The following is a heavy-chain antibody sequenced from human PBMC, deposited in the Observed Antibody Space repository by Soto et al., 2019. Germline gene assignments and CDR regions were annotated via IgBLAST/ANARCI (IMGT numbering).Heavy chain of an antibody. V-gene: IGHV3-23*01. CDR2: INSGGTVA. CDR1: GFTFSSYA. D-gene: IGHD3-16*01. J-gene: IGHJ4*02. CDR3: AISTGGFGGLFVVPSDY. Sequence: QPGGSLRLSCAASGFTFSSYAMSWVRQAPGKGLEWVSGINSGGTVAHYADSVKGRFAISRDNSKNTLSLEMNSLRVDDTGLYYCAISTGGFGGLFVVPSDYWGQGTLVTVSS.